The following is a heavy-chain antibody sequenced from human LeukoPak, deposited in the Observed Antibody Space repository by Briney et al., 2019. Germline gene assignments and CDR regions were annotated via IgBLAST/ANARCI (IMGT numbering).Heavy chain of an antibody. V-gene: IGHV4-61*09. D-gene: IGHD3-10*01. CDR3: ARDAKYYYGSRTYFFFEY. J-gene: IGHJ4*02. CDR2: IHTSGTM. Sequence: PSQTLSLTCTVSGGSVSTGSYYWSWIRQPAGRGLEWIGHIHTSGTMNYNASLKSRVRISVGTSKNQFSLRLSSVTAADTAIYYCARDAKYYYGSRTYFFFEYWGQGTLLTVSS. CDR1: GGSVSTGSYY.